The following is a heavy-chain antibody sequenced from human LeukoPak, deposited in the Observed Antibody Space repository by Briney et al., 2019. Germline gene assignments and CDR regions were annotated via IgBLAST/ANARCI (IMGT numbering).Heavy chain of an antibody. V-gene: IGHV1-46*01. CDR3: ARDAFLSGSLSPVDY. J-gene: IGHJ4*02. CDR2: INPSGGST. D-gene: IGHD5-12*01. CDR1: GYTFTNYF. Sequence: ASVKVSCKASGYTFTNYFMHWVRRAPGQGLEWMGIINPSGGSTSYAQKFQGRVTMTRDTSTSTAYMELSNLRSEDTAVYYCARDAFLSGSLSPVDYWGQGSLVTVSS.